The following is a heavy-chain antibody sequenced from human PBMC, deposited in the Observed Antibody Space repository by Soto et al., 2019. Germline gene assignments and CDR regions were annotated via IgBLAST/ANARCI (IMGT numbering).Heavy chain of an antibody. CDR1: GFTFSSYA. D-gene: IGHD6-19*01. CDR3: AKVSLGSGWYGPLDY. CDR2: ISGSGGST. Sequence: GGSLRLSCAASGFTFSSYAMSWVRQAPGKGLEWVSAISGSGGSTYYADSVKGRFTISRDNSKNTLYLQMNSLRAEDTAVYYCAKVSLGSGWYGPLDYWGQGTLVTVSS. J-gene: IGHJ4*02. V-gene: IGHV3-23*01.